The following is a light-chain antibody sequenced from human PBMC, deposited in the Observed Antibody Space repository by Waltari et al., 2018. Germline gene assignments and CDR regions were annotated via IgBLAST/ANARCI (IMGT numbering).Light chain of an antibody. J-gene: IGKJ4*01. CDR2: DVS. CDR1: ESVSKF. V-gene: IGKV3-11*01. CDR3: QQRKNWHLT. Sequence: VLLTQSPDTLSLSPGQTATIPCRASESVSKFLAWYQQKPGQRPRLLIYDVSTRAPGIPARFSGSGFGTEFTLTISSLEPEDFAVYYCQQRKNWHLTFGGGTRVE.